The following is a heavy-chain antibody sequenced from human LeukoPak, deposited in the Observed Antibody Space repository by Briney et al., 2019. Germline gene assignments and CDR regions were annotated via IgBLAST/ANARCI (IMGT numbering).Heavy chain of an antibody. J-gene: IGHJ4*02. CDR1: GFTFSTYA. CDR2: ISASSDST. CDR3: AKDRAGYRGARGFDC. D-gene: IGHD5-12*01. V-gene: IGHV3-23*01. Sequence: PGGSLRLSCAASGFTFSTYAMSWVRQAPGKGLDWVSGISASSDSTYYADSVKGRFTIPRDNSKNTLYLQMNSLGAADTAVYYCAKDRAGYRGARGFDCWGQGTLVTVSS.